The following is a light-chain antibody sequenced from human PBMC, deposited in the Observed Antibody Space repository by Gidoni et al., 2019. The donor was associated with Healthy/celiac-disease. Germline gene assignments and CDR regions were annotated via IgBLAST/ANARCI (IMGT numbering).Light chain of an antibody. V-gene: IGLV3-27*01. CDR3: YSAADNNGV. J-gene: IGLJ2*01. CDR2: QDS. CDR1: VLAKKY. Sequence: SYELTQPSSVSVSTGQTARITCSGDVLAKKYARWFQQKPCQAPVLVIYQDSDRPSGIPERFSGSSSGTTVTLTISGAQVEDEADYYCYSAADNNGVFGGGTKLTVL.